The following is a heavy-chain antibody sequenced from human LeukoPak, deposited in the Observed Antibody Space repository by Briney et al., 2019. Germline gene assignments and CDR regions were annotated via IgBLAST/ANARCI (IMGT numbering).Heavy chain of an antibody. J-gene: IGHJ4*02. CDR3: AREGAFGVVVVPGAIDY. V-gene: IGHV4-59*12. CDR2: IYYSGST. D-gene: IGHD2-2*01. CDR1: GGSISSYY. Sequence: PSETLSLTCTVSGGSISSYYWSWIRQPPGKGLEWIGYIYYSGSTNYNPSLKSRVTISVDTSKNQFSLKLSSVTAADTAVYYCAREGAFGVVVVPGAIDYWGQGTLVTVSS.